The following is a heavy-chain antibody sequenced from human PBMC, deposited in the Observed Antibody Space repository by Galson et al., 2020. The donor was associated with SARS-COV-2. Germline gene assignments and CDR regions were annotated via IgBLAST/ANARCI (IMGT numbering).Heavy chain of an antibody. CDR1: GFTFSSYW. D-gene: IGHD3-9*01. CDR2: INSDGSST. V-gene: IGHV3-74*01. J-gene: IGHJ3*02. Sequence: GESLKISCAASGFTFSSYWMHWVRQAPGKGLVWVSRINSDGSSTSYADSVKGRFTISRDNAKNTLYLQMNSLRAEDTAVYYCARDDDILTGYYLGAFDIWGQGTMVTVSS. CDR3: ARDDDILTGYYLGAFDI.